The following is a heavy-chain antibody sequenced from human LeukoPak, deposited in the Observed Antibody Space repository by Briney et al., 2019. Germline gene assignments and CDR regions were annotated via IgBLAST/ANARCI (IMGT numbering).Heavy chain of an antibody. CDR1: GGSISSYY. CDR2: IYTSGST. CDR3: ARRVGQLVTYYYYYYMDV. D-gene: IGHD6-6*01. V-gene: IGHV4-4*09. J-gene: IGHJ6*03. Sequence: PSETLSLTCTVSGGSISSYYWSWIRQPPGKGLEGIGYIYTSGSTNYNPSLKSRVTISVDTSKNQFSLKLSSVTVADTAVYYCARRVGQLVTYYYYYYMDVWGKGTTVTVSS.